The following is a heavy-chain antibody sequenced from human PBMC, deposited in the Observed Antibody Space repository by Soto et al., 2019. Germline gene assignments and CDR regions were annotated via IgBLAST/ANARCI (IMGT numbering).Heavy chain of an antibody. J-gene: IGHJ6*02. V-gene: IGHV4-34*01. CDR3: ARVPMATITPYYYGMDV. CDR1: GGSFSGYY. CDR2: INHSGST. Sequence: SDTLSLTCAVYGGSFSGYYWSWIRQPPGKGLEWIGEINHSGSTNYNPSLKSRVTISVDTSKNQFSLKLSSVTAADTAVYYCARVPMATITPYYYGMDVWGQGTTVTVSS. D-gene: IGHD5-12*01.